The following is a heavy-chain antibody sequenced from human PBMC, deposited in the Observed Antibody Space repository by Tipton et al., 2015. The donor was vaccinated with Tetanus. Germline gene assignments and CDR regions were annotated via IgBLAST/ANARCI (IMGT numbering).Heavy chain of an antibody. CDR2: IYTSGST. V-gene: IGHV4-4*07. Sequence: TLSLTCSVSGDSISSFYWSWIRQPAGKGLEWIGRIYTSGSTNYNPSFKSRVTMSVDTSKRQFSLKLNSVTAADTAVYYCARGWGSSWYYFDYWGQGILVTVSS. CDR1: GDSISSFY. J-gene: IGHJ4*02. CDR3: ARGWGSSWYYFDY. D-gene: IGHD6-13*01.